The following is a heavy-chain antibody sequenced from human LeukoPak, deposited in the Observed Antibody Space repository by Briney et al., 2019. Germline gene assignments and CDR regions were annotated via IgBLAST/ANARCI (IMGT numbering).Heavy chain of an antibody. Sequence: GASVKVSCKASGGTFSSYAISWVRQAPGRGLEWMGGIIPIFGTANYAQKFQGRVTITADKSTSTAYMELSSLRSEDTAVYYCARGRTRGIAAAGTIRGYDYWGQGTLVTVSS. V-gene: IGHV1-69*06. CDR1: GGTFSSYA. CDR2: IIPIFGTA. J-gene: IGHJ4*02. CDR3: ARGRTRGIAAAGTIRGYDY. D-gene: IGHD6-13*01.